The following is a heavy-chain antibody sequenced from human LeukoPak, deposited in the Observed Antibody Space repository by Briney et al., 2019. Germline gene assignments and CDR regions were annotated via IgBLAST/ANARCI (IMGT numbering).Heavy chain of an antibody. J-gene: IGHJ4*02. D-gene: IGHD6-19*01. CDR3: SPSSGWSHYFDQ. Sequence: SETLSLTCAVYGGSFSGYYWSWIRQPPRKGLEWIGEINHSGSTNYNPSLKSRVTISVDTSKNQFSLKLSSVTAADTAVYWCSPSSGWSHYFDQWGQGTLVTVSS. CDR1: GGSFSGYY. V-gene: IGHV4-34*01. CDR2: INHSGST.